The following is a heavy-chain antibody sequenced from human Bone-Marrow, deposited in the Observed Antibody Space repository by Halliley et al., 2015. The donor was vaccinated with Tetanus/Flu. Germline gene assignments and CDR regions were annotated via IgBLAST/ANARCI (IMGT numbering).Heavy chain of an antibody. CDR1: GGSLSSGTYD. CDR2: FYHSGST. V-gene: IGHV4-39*01. CDR3: ARGLIMDV. J-gene: IGHJ6*02. Sequence: LRLSCTVSGGSLSSGTYDWGWIRQPPGKGLEWIGTFYHSGSTYYNPSLRSRVTIFVGTSKNQFSLKLSSVTAADRAVYYCARGLIMDVWGQGTTVTVSS.